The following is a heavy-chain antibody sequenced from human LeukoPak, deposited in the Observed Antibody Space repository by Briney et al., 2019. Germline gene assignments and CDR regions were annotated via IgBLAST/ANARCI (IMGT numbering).Heavy chain of an antibody. CDR1: GFTFSTYG. V-gene: IGHV3-7*03. J-gene: IGHJ4*02. CDR3: APDSRNTRCLGY. CDR2: IKQDGSEK. Sequence: GGSLRLSCAASGFTFSTYGMNWVREAPGKGLEWVANIKQDGSEKYVDSVKGRFTVSRDNPTNSLYLEMNNLTTEDTAIYHCAPDSRNTRCLGYWGQGTLVTVSS. D-gene: IGHD2-2*01.